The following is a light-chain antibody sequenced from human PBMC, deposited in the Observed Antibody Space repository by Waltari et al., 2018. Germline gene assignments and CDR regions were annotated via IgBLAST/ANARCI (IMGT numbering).Light chain of an antibody. V-gene: IGKV1-33*01. J-gene: IGKJ2*01. CDR2: DAS. Sequence: DIQMTQSPSSLSAAVGDRVTITCQTTQHVTTSFSWFQQRPGKAPQLLIYDASTLQSGVPSRFSGSGSGTSFSFTITSLQPEDSATYYWQHYHTLPYTFGRGTKLQIK. CDR3: QHYHTLPYT. CDR1: QHVTTS.